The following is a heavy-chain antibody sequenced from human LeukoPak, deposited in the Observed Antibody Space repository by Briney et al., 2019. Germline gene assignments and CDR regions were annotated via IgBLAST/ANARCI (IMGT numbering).Heavy chain of an antibody. CDR1: GFTFSSYW. CDR3: AKDLFYDSGSY. D-gene: IGHD3-10*01. Sequence: GGSLRLSCAASGFTFSSYWMSWVRQAPGKGLEWVSAISGSGGSTYYTDSVKGRFTISRDNSINTLYLQMNSLRAEDTAIYYCAKDLFYDSGSYWGQGTLVTVSS. J-gene: IGHJ4*02. V-gene: IGHV3-23*01. CDR2: ISGSGGST.